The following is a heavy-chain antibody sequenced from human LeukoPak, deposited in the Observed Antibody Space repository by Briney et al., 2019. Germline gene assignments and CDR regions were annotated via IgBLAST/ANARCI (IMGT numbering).Heavy chain of an antibody. Sequence: SETLSLTCTVSGGSISSGSYYWSWIRQPAGKGLEWIGRIYTSGSTNYNPPLMSRVTISVDTSKNQFSLKLSSVTAADTAVYYCAREPNTVLDYWGQGTLVTVST. CDR3: AREPNTVLDY. D-gene: IGHD4-11*01. J-gene: IGHJ4*02. CDR1: GGSISSGSYY. CDR2: IYTSGST. V-gene: IGHV4-61*02.